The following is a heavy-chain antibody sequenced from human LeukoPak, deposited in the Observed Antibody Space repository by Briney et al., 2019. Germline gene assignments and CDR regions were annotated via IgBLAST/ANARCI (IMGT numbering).Heavy chain of an antibody. CDR2: IYTSGST. J-gene: IGHJ5*02. CDR3: AREEAPYYDSSKNWFDP. D-gene: IGHD3-22*01. V-gene: IGHV4-4*07. Sequence: PSQTLSLTCTVSGGSISSYYWSWIRQPAGKGLEWIGRIYTSGSTNYNPSLKSRVTMSVDTSKNQFSLKLSSVTAADTAVYYCAREEAPYYDSSKNWFDPWGQGTLVTVSS. CDR1: GGSISSYY.